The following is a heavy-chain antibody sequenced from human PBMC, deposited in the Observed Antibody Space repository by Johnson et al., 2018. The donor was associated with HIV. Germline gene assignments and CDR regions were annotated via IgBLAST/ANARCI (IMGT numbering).Heavy chain of an antibody. CDR2: IKQDGSEK. CDR3: ARLPSGYSRDEFNI. Sequence: VQLVESGGGVVRPGGSLRLSCAASGFTFSSYWMSWVRQAPGKGLEWVANIKQDGSEKYYADSVRGRFTISRDNSKNTLYVQMNSLRAEDTAVYFCARLPSGYSRDEFNIWGQGTMVTVSS. D-gene: IGHD6-13*01. V-gene: IGHV3-7*02. CDR1: GFTFSSYW. J-gene: IGHJ3*02.